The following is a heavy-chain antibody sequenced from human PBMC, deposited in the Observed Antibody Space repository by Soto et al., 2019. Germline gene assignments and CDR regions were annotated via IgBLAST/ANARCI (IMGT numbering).Heavy chain of an antibody. D-gene: IGHD2-2*01. CDR2: ISWNSGSI. V-gene: IGHV3-9*01. CDR3: AKDLTTEYPYYGMDV. Sequence: PGGSLRLSCAASGITFDDYAMHWVRQAPGKGLEWVSGISWNSGSIGYADSVKGRFTISRDNAKNSLYLQMNSLRAEDTALYYCAKDLTTEYPYYGMDVWGQGTTVTVSS. J-gene: IGHJ6*02. CDR1: GITFDDYA.